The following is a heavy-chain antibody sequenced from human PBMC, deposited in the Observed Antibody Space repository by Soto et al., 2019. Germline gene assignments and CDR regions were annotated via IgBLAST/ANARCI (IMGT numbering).Heavy chain of an antibody. J-gene: IGHJ4*02. V-gene: IGHV4-39*01. CDR1: GCSISSSSYY. CDR2: IYYSGST. D-gene: IGHD3-22*01. Sequence: SETLSLTCTVSGCSISSSSYYWGWIRQPPGKGLEWIGSIYYSGSTYYNPSLKSRVTISVDTSKNQFSLKLSSVTAADTAVYYCARLGYDSSGYYYPDYWGQGTLVTVSS. CDR3: ARLGYDSSGYYYPDY.